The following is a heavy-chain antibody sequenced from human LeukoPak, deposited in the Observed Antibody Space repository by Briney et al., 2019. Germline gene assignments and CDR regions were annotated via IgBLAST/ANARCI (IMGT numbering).Heavy chain of an antibody. CDR2: IYTSGST. V-gene: IGHV4-4*07. D-gene: IGHD6-6*01. CDR3: ARAGSSSSTYYYYMDV. CDR1: GGSISSYY. J-gene: IGHJ6*03. Sequence: SETLSLTXTVSGGSISSYYWSWIRQPAGKGLEWIGRIYTSGSTNYNPSLKSRVTMSVDTSKNQFSLKLSSVTAADTAVYYCARAGSSSSTYYYYMDVWGKGTTVTVSS.